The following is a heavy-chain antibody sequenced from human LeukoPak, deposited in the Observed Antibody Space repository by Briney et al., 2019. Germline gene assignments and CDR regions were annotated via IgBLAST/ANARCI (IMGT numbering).Heavy chain of an antibody. Sequence: GGSLRLSCTASGFTFSSYAMSWVRQAPGKGLEWVSAISGSGGSTYYADSVEGRFTISRDNTKNTLYLQMNSLRAEDTAVYYCAKRHPYYYDFWSGYIDYWGQGTLVTVSS. CDR1: GFTFSSYA. D-gene: IGHD3-3*01. CDR3: AKRHPYYYDFWSGYIDY. V-gene: IGHV3-23*01. J-gene: IGHJ4*02. CDR2: ISGSGGST.